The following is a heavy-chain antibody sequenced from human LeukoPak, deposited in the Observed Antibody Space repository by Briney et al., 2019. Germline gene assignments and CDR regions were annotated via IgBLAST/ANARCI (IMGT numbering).Heavy chain of an antibody. V-gene: IGHV4-31*03. CDR3: ATTRGYSYGYCFDY. D-gene: IGHD5-18*01. J-gene: IGHJ4*02. CDR1: GGSVSSGSYY. CDR2: IYYSGST. Sequence: SETLSLTCTVSGGSVSSGSYYWSWIRQHPGKGLEWIGYIYYSGSTYYNPSLKSRVTISVDTSKNQFSLKLSSVTAADTAVYYCATTRGYSYGYCFDYWGQGTLVTVSS.